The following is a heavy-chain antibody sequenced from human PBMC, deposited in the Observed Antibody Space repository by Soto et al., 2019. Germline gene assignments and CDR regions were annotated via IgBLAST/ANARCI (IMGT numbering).Heavy chain of an antibody. V-gene: IGHV4-61*01. Sequence: QVQLQESGPGLVKPSETLSLTCTVSGGSVSSGSYYWSWIRQPPGKGLEWIGYIYYSGSTNYNPTLTTRITIPVDTSKNQFSLTLSSVTAADPAVYYCARSHRELPPYFPHWGQGTLVTVSS. CDR3: ARSHRELPPYFPH. D-gene: IGHD1-26*01. J-gene: IGHJ1*01. CDR1: GGSVSSGSYY. CDR2: IYYSGST.